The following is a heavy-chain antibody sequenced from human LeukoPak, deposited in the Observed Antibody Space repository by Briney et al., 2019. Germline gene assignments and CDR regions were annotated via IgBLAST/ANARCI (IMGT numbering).Heavy chain of an antibody. Sequence: SETLSLTCTVSGGSISSSSYYWGWIRQPPGKGLEWIGSIYYSGTTYYNPSLKSRVTISVDTSRNQFSLKLSSVTAEDTAVYYCARGLGDYVWGSYRIHYFEYWGQGTLVTVSS. CDR1: GGSISSSSYY. CDR3: ARGLGDYVWGSYRIHYFEY. D-gene: IGHD3-16*02. CDR2: IYYSGTT. V-gene: IGHV4-39*07. J-gene: IGHJ4*02.